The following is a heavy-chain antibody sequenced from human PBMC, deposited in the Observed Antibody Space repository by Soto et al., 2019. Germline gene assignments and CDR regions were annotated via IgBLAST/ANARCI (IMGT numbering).Heavy chain of an antibody. V-gene: IGHV3-7*01. CDR3: AASIVGAYYFDY. CDR2: IKQDGSEK. Sequence: GGSLRLSCTASGFTFSSYWMSWVRQAPGKGLEWVANIKQDGSEKYYVDSVKGRFTISRDNAKNSLYLQMNSLRAEDTAVYYCAASIVGAYYFDYWGQGTLVTVSS. J-gene: IGHJ4*02. CDR1: GFTFSSYW. D-gene: IGHD1-26*01.